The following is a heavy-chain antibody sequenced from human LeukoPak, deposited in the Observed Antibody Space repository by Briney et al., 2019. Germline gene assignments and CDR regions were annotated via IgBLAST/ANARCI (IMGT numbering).Heavy chain of an antibody. D-gene: IGHD2-2*01. CDR2: INSDGSST. CDR3: ARAPTVLVGYCSSASCQADY. V-gene: IGHV3-74*01. J-gene: IGHJ4*02. Sequence: GGSLRLSCAASGFTFSSYWMHWVRQAPGKGLVWVSRINSDGSSTSYADSVKGRFTISRDNAKNSLFLQMNSLRAEDTAVYHCARAPTVLVGYCSSASCQADYWGQGTLVTVSS. CDR1: GFTFSSYW.